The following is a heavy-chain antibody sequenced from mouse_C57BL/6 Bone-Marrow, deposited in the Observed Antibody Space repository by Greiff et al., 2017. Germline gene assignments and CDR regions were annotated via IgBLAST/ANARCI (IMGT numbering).Heavy chain of an antibody. J-gene: IGHJ3*01. CDR3: ARRGWLLLFAY. D-gene: IGHD2-3*01. CDR1: GFTFSDYY. CDR2: INYDGSST. V-gene: IGHV5-16*01. Sequence: EVQLVESEGGLVQPGSSMKLSCTASGFTFSDYYMAWVRQVPEKGLEWVANINYDGSSTYYLDSLKSRFIISKDNANNILYLQMSSLKSEDTATYYCARRGWLLLFAYWGQGTLVTVSA.